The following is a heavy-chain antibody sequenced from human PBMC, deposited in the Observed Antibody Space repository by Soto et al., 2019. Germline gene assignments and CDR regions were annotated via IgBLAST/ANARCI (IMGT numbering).Heavy chain of an antibody. V-gene: IGHV1-24*01. CDR1: GYTLYELS. D-gene: IGHD3-16*02. J-gene: IGHJ4*02. CDR3: ATDPAPLYDYVWGSYRY. CDR2: FDPEDGET. Sequence: ASVKVSCKVSGYTLYELSMHWVRQAPGKGLEWMGGFDPEDGETIYAQKFQGRVTMTEDTSTDTAYMELSSLRSEDTAVYYCATDPAPLYDYVWGSYRYWGQGTLVTVSS.